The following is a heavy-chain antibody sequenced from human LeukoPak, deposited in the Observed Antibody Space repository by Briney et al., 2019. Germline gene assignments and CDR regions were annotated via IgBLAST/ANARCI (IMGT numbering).Heavy chain of an antibody. Sequence: GGSLRLSCAASGFTFDDYAMHWVRQAPGKGLEWVSGISWNSGSIGYADSVKGRFTISRDNAKYSLYLQMNSLRAEDTALYYCAKDQGGDGYNSYFDYWGQGTLVTVSS. CDR2: ISWNSGSI. V-gene: IGHV3-9*01. D-gene: IGHD5-24*01. CDR3: AKDQGGDGYNSYFDY. J-gene: IGHJ4*02. CDR1: GFTFDDYA.